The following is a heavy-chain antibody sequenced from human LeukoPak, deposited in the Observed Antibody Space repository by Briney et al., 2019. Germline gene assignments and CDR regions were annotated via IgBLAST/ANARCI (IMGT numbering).Heavy chain of an antibody. D-gene: IGHD4-23*01. CDR1: GGSISSYY. V-gene: IGHV4-59*08. CDR3: ARYYGGNSNFDY. CDR2: IYYSGST. Sequence: LVKPSETLSLTCTVSGGSISSYYWSWIRQPPGKGLEWIGYIYYSGSTNYNPSLKSRVTISVDTSKSQFSLKLSSVTAADTAVYYCARYYGGNSNFDYWGQGTLVTVSS. J-gene: IGHJ4*02.